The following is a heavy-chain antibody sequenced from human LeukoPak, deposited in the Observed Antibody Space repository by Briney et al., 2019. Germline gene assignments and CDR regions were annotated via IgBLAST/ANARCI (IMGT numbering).Heavy chain of an antibody. CDR1: GFTFSNYW. V-gene: IGHV3-7*03. CDR2: IKQDGSDK. D-gene: IGHD3-3*01. J-gene: IGHJ4*02. Sequence: GGSLRLSCAASGFTFSNYWMQWVRQAPGKGLEWVANIKQDGSDKYYVDSVKGRFTISRDNAKNSLYLQMNSLRAEDTAVFYCARDQYDTWSRRGNFDSWGQGTLVIVSS. CDR3: ARDQYDTWSRRGNFDS.